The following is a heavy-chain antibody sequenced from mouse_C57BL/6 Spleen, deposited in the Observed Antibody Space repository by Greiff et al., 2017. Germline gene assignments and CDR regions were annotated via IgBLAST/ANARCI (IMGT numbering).Heavy chain of an antibody. J-gene: IGHJ2*01. V-gene: IGHV1-82*01. CDR3: AREGLGWVYFDY. CDR2: IYPGDGDT. Sequence: QVQLKQSGPELVKPGASVKISCKASGYAFSSSWMNWVKQRPGKGLEWIGRIYPGDGDTNYNGKFKGKATLTADKSSSTAYMQLSSLTSEDSAVYFCAREGLGWVYFDYWGQGTTLTVSS. CDR1: GYAFSSSW. D-gene: IGHD4-1*01.